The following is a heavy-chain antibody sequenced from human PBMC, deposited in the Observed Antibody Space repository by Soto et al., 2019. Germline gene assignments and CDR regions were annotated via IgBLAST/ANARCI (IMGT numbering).Heavy chain of an antibody. CDR2: VYSTEIT. CDR1: GDSISSYF. CDR3: AGGSEAWFDP. V-gene: IGHV4-59*01. J-gene: IGHJ5*02. Sequence: SETLSLTCTVSGDSISSYFWSWIRQPPGKGLEWIGYVYSTEITNYNPSLKSRVAMSIDTSKNQFSLKVRSVTAADTAVYYCAGGSEAWFDPWGQGTLVTVS.